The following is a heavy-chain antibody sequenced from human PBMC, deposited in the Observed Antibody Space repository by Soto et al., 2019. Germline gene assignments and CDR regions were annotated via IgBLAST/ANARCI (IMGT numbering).Heavy chain of an antibody. J-gene: IGHJ3*02. CDR1: GFTFSSYW. CDR3: ARRGFVVVVAATIDAFDI. V-gene: IGHV3-7*01. Sequence: EVQLVESGGGLVQPGGSLRLSCAASGFTFSSYWMRWVRQAPGKGLEWVAKIKQDGSEKYYVDSVKGRFTISRDNDKNSLYLQMNSLRAEDTAVYYCARRGFVVVVAATIDAFDIWGQGTMVTVSS. CDR2: IKQDGSEK. D-gene: IGHD2-15*01.